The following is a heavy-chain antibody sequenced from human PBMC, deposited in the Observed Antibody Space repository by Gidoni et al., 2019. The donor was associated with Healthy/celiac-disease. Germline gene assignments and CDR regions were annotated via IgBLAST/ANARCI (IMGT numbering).Heavy chain of an antibody. CDR2: IYYSGST. CDR3: ASHHVAGAGYFDY. Sequence: QLQPQESGTGRVKPSETLSLTCTDPRGSISSSSYYWCWIRQPPGKGLEWIGRIYYSGSTYYYPSLKSRVTIFVVTSKNQFSLMLISVTAADTAVDYCASHHVAGAGYFDYWGQGTLVTVSS. V-gene: IGHV4-39*01. CDR1: RGSISSSSYY. D-gene: IGHD6-19*01. J-gene: IGHJ4*02.